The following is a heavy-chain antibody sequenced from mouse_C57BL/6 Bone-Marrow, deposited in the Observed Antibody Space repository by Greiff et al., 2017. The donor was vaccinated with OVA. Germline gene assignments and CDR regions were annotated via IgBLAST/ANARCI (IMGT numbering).Heavy chain of an antibody. V-gene: IGHV14-4*01. Sequence: VQLKESGAELVRPGASVKLSCTASGFNIKDDYMHWVNQRPEQGLEWIGWIDPENGDTEYSSEFQGKATITADTSSNTDYLQLSSLTSEDTAGDYCTSIYEDFDYWGQGTTLTVSS. CDR3: TSIYEDFDY. J-gene: IGHJ2*01. CDR2: IDPENGDT. CDR1: GFNIKDDY. D-gene: IGHD2-3*01.